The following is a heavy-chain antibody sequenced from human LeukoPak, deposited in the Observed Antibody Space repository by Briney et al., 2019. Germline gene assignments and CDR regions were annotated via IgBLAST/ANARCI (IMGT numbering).Heavy chain of an antibody. CDR3: ARGLDLGYGDYPYYFDY. J-gene: IGHJ4*02. Sequence: SDTPSLTCAVYGGSFSGYYWSWIRQPPGKGLEWIGEINHSGSTNYNPSLKSRVAISVDTSKNQFSLKLSSVTAADTAVYYCARGLDLGYGDYPYYFDYWGQGTLVTVSS. CDR1: GGSFSGYY. D-gene: IGHD4-17*01. V-gene: IGHV4-34*01. CDR2: INHSGST.